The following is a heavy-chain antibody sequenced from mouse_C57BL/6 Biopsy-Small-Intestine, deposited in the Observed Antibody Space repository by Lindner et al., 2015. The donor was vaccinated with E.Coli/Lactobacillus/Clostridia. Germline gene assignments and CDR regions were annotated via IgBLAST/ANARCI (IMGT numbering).Heavy chain of an antibody. Sequence: VQLQESGPESVKPGASVKISCKVSGYSFSNSWMNWVRQRPGKGLEWIGWIHPGDGDTNYNGKLKGKATLTADKSSSTAYMQLSSLTSEDSAVYFCARSPLGLGFAYWGQGTLVTVSA. J-gene: IGHJ3*01. D-gene: IGHD4-1*01. CDR1: GYSFSNSW. V-gene: IGHV1-82*01. CDR3: ARSPLGLGFAY. CDR2: IHPGDGDT.